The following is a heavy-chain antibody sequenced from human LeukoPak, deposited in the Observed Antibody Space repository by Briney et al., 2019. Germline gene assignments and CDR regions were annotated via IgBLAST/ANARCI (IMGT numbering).Heavy chain of an antibody. CDR1: GFTFSSYS. CDR3: ARGRDSSSSAAFDI. D-gene: IGHD6-6*01. J-gene: IGHJ3*02. CDR2: ISSSSSTI. Sequence: AGGSLRLSCAASGFTFSSYSMNWVRQAPGKGLEWVSYISSSSSTIYYADSVKGRFTISRDNAKNSLYLQMNSLRAEDTAVYYCARGRDSSSSAAFDIWGQGTMVTVSP. V-gene: IGHV3-48*01.